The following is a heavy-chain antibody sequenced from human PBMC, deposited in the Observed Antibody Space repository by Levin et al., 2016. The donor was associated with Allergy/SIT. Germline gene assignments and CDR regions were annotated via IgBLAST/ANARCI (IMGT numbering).Heavy chain of an antibody. D-gene: IGHD6-19*01. J-gene: IGHJ5*02. CDR3: ARASGLDPSGWFKGYYWFDA. V-gene: IGHV4-59*01. Sequence: GSLRLSCTVSGDSINNYYWSWIRQPPGKALEWIGCIYSGGNTIYNPSLKSRVTISVDTSKNQFSLKLNSVTAADTAVYYCARASGLDPSGWFKGYYWFDAWGQGTLVTVSS. CDR2: IYSGGNT. CDR1: GDSINNYY.